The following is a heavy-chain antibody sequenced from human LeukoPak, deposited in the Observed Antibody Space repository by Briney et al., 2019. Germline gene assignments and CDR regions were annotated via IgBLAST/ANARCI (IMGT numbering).Heavy chain of an antibody. CDR1: GFIFSTYS. Sequence: GGSLRLSCAASGFIFSTYSMNWVRQAPGKGLEWVSSISSSSSYIYYADSVKGRFTISRDNTKNSLYLQMNSLRAEDTAVYYCARRRTTVTTSLDYWGQGTLATVSS. CDR2: ISSSSSYI. J-gene: IGHJ4*02. D-gene: IGHD4-17*01. V-gene: IGHV3-21*01. CDR3: ARRRTTVTTSLDY.